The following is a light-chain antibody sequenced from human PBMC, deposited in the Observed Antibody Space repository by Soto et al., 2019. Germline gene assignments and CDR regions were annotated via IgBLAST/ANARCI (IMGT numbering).Light chain of an antibody. CDR2: TSG. V-gene: IGKV1-39*01. J-gene: IGKJ2*01. CDR1: QRITTY. CDR3: QQTYSTPYT. Sequence: IHMTQSPSSLSASVGDRITVTCRASQRITTYVNWYQLKPGEAPKLLISTSGTLQRGVPSRFSGSGSGTDFTLTISGLQPAYFATYFCQQTYSTPYTFGQGTRFEIK.